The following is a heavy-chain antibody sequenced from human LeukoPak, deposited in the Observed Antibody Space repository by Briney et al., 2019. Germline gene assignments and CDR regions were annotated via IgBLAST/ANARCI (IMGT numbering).Heavy chain of an antibody. J-gene: IGHJ4*02. CDR1: GFTFSSYS. D-gene: IGHD3-9*01. CDR3: ARDSYDVLTGHRLSFDY. CDR2: ISSSSINI. V-gene: IGHV3-21*01. Sequence: GGSLRLSWAASGFTFSSYSMIWLRQAPGKGLEWVSSISSSSINIYYADSVKGRFTISRDNAKNSLYLQMNSLRVEDTAVYYCARDSYDVLTGHRLSFDYWGQGTLVTVSS.